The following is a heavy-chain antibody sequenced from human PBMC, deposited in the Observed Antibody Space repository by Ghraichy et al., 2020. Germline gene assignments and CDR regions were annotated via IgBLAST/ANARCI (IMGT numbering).Heavy chain of an antibody. CDR3: ARGYYDFWVLRERLEYGMDV. CDR2: INHSGST. CDR1: GGSFSDYY. Sequence: SETLSLTCAVYGGSFSDYYWSWIRQPPGEGLEWIGEINHSGSTNYNPSLKSRVTISVDTSKNQFSLQLSSVTAADTAVYYCARGYYDFWVLRERLEYGMDVWGQGTTVTVSS. V-gene: IGHV4-34*01. D-gene: IGHD3-3*01. J-gene: IGHJ6*02.